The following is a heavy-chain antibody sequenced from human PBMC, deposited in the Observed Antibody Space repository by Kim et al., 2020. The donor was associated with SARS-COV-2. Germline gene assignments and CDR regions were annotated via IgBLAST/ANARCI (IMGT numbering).Heavy chain of an antibody. V-gene: IGHV3-11*04. J-gene: IGHJ4*02. CDR3: ARGGGSGWYGVDY. D-gene: IGHD6-19*01. Sequence: ESLQGRFTIHRDNAQNSLELQMNSLRAEDTAAYYWARGGGSGWYGVDYWGQGTLVTVSS.